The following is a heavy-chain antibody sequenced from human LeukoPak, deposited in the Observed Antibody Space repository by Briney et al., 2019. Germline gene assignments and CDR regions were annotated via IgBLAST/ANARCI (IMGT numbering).Heavy chain of an antibody. CDR1: GFTFRSYA. V-gene: IGHV3-23*01. CDR3: AKADSSSWTYDY. D-gene: IGHD6-13*01. CDR2: SSGSGGST. J-gene: IGHJ4*02. Sequence: GPLRLSCAASGFTFRSYAMSRVRQAPGKGLERVSASSGSGGSTYYADTVKGRFTITRDNFKNTLYLQINSLRADDTALYYCAKADSSSWTYDYWGQGTLVTVSS.